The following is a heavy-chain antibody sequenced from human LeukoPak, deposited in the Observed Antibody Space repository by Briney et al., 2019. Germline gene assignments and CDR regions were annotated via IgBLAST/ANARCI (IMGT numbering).Heavy chain of an antibody. CDR2: ISGSGGST. Sequence: GGSLRLSCAAAGFTFSSYGMHWVRQAPGKGLEWVSAISGSGGSTYYADSVKGRFTISRDNSKNTLYLQMNSLRAENTAVYYCAKGTRYCSSTSCYRAWYYYGMDVWGQGTTVTVSS. CDR1: GFTFSSYG. J-gene: IGHJ6*02. V-gene: IGHV3-23*01. CDR3: AKGTRYCSSTSCYRAWYYYGMDV. D-gene: IGHD2-2*01.